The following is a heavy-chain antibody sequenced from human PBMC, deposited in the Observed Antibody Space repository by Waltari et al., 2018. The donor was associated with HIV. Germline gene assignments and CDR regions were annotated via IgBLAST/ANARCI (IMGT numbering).Heavy chain of an antibody. CDR1: GFAFSDDS. CDR2: ISSSSNTI. Sequence: EVQLVESGGGLVQSGGALRLSGEASGFAFSDDSRDWVRRAPGKGLEWVSYISSSSNTIYYADSVKCRFSISRDNAKNSLYLQMNSLRAEDTAVYYCARDAYNFDYWGQGTLVTVSS. V-gene: IGHV3-48*01. J-gene: IGHJ4*02. D-gene: IGHD1-1*01. CDR3: ARDAYNFDY.